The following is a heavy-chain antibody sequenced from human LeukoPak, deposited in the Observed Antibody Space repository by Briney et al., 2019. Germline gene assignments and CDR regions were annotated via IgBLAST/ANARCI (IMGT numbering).Heavy chain of an antibody. CDR2: IFSSGSASTTST. CDR1: GGFVSRHY. V-gene: IGHV4-4*09. J-gene: IGHJ4*02. CDR3: ARQAPYHGNHFFDY. D-gene: IGHD1-14*01. Sequence: SETLSLTCTVSGGFVSRHYWSWIRQPPGKGLEWIGYIFSSGSASTTSTSYNPSFQSRVTISDDAPKNQFSLTVNSVTTADTAMYYCARQAPYHGNHFFDYWGQGILVTVSS.